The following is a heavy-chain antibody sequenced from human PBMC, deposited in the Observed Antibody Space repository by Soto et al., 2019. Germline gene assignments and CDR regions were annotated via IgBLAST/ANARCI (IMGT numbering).Heavy chain of an antibody. CDR1: GYTFTGYY. V-gene: IGHV1-2*04. CDR2: INPNSGGT. D-gene: IGHD6-13*01. Sequence: ASVKVSCKASGYTFTGYYMHWVRQAPGQGLEWMGWINPNSGGTNYAQKFQGWVTMTRDTSISTAYMELSRLRSDDTAVYYCARGGSYSSSWYQVLPSYNWFDPWGQGTLVTVSS. J-gene: IGHJ5*02. CDR3: ARGGSYSSSWYQVLPSYNWFDP.